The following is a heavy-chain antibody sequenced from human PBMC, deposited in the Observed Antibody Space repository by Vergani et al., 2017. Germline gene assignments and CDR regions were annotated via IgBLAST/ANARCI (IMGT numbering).Heavy chain of an antibody. V-gene: IGHV3-9*01. J-gene: IGHJ6*02. CDR1: GFTFDDYA. CDR2: ISWNSGSI. CDR3: AKVTAVKGMDV. D-gene: IGHD6-19*01. Sequence: EVQLVESGGGLVQPGRSLRLSCAASGFTFDDYAMHWVRQAPGKGLEWVSGISWNSGSIGYADSVKGRFTISRDNAKNSLYLQMNSLRAEDTALYYCAKVTAVKGMDVWGQGTTVTVSS.